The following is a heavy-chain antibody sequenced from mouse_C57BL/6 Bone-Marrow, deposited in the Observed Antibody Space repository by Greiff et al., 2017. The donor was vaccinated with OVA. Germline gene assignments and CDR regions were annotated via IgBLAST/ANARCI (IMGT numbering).Heavy chain of an antibody. J-gene: IGHJ3*01. CDR2: ISSGSSTI. CDR1: GFTFSDYG. D-gene: IGHD1-1*01. V-gene: IGHV5-17*01. Sequence: EVKVEESGGGLVKPGGSLKLSCAASGFTFSDYGMHWVRQAPEKGLEWVAYISSGSSTIYYADTVKGRFTISRDNAKNTLFLQMTSLRSEDTAMYYCARPYYYGSSWFACWGQGTLVTVSA. CDR3: ARPYYYGSSWFAC.